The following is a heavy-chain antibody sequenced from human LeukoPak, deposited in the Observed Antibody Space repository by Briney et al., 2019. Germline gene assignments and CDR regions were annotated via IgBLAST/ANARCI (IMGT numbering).Heavy chain of an antibody. CDR1: GYTFSGIH. J-gene: IGHJ4*02. Sequence: RASVKLSCNASGYTFSGIHIHWMRQAPGQGLEWMGWIYPDSGGTYYTQKFQGRVTMTRDTSISTAYMELSRLTSDDTAVYYCARSGYMWGFDCGSQGTLVTVSS. CDR3: ARSGYMWGFDC. V-gene: IGHV1-2*02. CDR2: IYPDSGGT. D-gene: IGHD5-12*01.